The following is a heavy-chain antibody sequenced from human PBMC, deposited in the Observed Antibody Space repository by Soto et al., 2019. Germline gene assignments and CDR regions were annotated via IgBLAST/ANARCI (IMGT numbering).Heavy chain of an antibody. D-gene: IGHD6-19*01. V-gene: IGHV3-30*18. Sequence: GSLRLSCAASGFTFSSYGMHWVRQAPGKGLEWVAVISYDGSNKYYADSVKGRFTISRDNSKNTLYLQMNSLRAEDTAVYYCAKDMGRWLDLSYYFDYWGQGTLVTVSS. J-gene: IGHJ4*02. CDR2: ISYDGSNK. CDR1: GFTFSSYG. CDR3: AKDMGRWLDLSYYFDY.